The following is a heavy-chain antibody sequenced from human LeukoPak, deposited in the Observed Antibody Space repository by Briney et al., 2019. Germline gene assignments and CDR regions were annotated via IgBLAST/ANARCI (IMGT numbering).Heavy chain of an antibody. J-gene: IGHJ3*02. CDR3: ARWAAAGTRAFDI. V-gene: IGHV1-2*06. CDR2: INPNSGGT. CDR1: GYTFTGYY. D-gene: IGHD6-13*01. Sequence: ASVKVSFKASGYTFTGYYMHWVRQAPGQGLEWMGRINPNSGGTNYAQKFQGRVTMTRDTSISTAYMELSRLRSDDTAVYYCARWAAAGTRAFDIWGQGTMVTVSS.